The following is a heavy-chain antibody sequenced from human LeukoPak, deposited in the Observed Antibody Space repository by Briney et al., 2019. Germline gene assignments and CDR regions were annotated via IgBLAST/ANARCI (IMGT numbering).Heavy chain of an antibody. V-gene: IGHV3-7*01. CDR1: GVTSRTVW. Sequence: GGSLRLSCAVSGVTSRTVWMSWVRQAPGKGLEWLAYINQDGSDKTYVDSVKGRFTISRDNAKNSLYLQMDSLRAEDTAVYYCASRVPDYWGQGTLVIVSP. CDR3: ASRVPDY. J-gene: IGHJ4*02. CDR2: INQDGSDK. D-gene: IGHD3-10*02.